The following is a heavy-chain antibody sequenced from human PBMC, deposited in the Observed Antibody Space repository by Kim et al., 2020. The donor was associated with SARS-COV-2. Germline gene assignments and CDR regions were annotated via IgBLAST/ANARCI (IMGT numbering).Heavy chain of an antibody. V-gene: IGHV3-30*01. J-gene: IGHJ4*02. CDR3: ARDSSGWYLDY. CDR2: NK. D-gene: IGHD6-19*01. Sequence: NKCYPDSGKGRFTISRDNSKNTLYLQRNSLKAEDTAVYYCARDSSGWYLDYWGQGTLVTVSS.